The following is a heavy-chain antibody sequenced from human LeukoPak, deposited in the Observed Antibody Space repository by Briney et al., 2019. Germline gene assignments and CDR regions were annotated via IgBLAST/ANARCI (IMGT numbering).Heavy chain of an antibody. J-gene: IGHJ4*02. CDR2: ISSSSSYI. D-gene: IGHD3-10*01. CDR1: GFTFSTYN. V-gene: IGHV3-21*01. Sequence: GGSLRLSCAASGFTFSTYNMNWVRQAPGKGLEWVSFISSSSSYIYYADSVKGRFTISRDYAKNSLYLQMNTLRAEDTAVYYCARVYGSGIYYKTYWGQGTLVTVSS. CDR3: ARVYGSGIYYKTY.